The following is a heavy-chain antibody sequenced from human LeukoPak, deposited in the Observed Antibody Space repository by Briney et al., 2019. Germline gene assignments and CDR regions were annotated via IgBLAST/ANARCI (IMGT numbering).Heavy chain of an antibody. V-gene: IGHV1-69*04. D-gene: IGHD2-15*01. Sequence: SVKVSCKASGGTFSSYAISWVRQAPGQGLEWMGRIIPILGIANYAQKFQGRVTITADKSTSTAYMELSSLRSEDTAVYYCASVGYCSGGSCYSTYYFDYWGQGTLVTVSS. CDR1: GGTFSSYA. CDR3: ASVGYCSGGSCYSTYYFDY. CDR2: IIPILGIA. J-gene: IGHJ4*02.